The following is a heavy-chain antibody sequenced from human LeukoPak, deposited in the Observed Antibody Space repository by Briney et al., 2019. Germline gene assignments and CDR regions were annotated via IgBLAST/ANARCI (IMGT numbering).Heavy chain of an antibody. CDR1: GFTSSSYW. Sequence: GGSLRLSCAASGFTSSSYWMSWVRQAPGKGLEWVANIKQDGSEKYYVDSVKGRFTISRDNAKNSLYLQMNSLRAEDTAVYYCAELGITMIGGVWGKGTTVTISS. CDR3: AELGITMIGGV. D-gene: IGHD3-10*02. V-gene: IGHV3-7*01. J-gene: IGHJ6*04. CDR2: IKQDGSEK.